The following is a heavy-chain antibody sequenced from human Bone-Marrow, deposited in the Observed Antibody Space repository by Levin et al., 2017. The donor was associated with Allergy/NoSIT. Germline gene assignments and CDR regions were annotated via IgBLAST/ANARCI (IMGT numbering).Heavy chain of an antibody. CDR2: ISGGGART. CDR1: GFTFDRYA. D-gene: IGHD2-2*01. Sequence: GESLKISCAASGFTFDRYALSWVRPAPGKGLEWVSGISGGGARTKYADSVEGRFTISRDNADTMLYLQMNSLRVEDTATYYYAKNYLVVPAAMLYYRYDGLDVWGQGTTVTVSS. V-gene: IGHV3-23*01. CDR3: AKNYLVVPAAMLYYRYDGLDV. J-gene: IGHJ6*02.